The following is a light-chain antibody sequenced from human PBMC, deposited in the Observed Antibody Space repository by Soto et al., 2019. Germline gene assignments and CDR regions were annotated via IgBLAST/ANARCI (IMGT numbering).Light chain of an antibody. Sequence: EIVMTQSPATLSASPGERATLSCRASQTVTSNLAWYQQKPGQAPRLLISGASTRATGVPARFSGSGSGTEVTLTISSLLSEDFAVYYCQQYSKWPDTFGGGTKVEMK. J-gene: IGKJ4*01. CDR1: QTVTSN. CDR2: GAS. V-gene: IGKV3-15*01. CDR3: QQYSKWPDT.